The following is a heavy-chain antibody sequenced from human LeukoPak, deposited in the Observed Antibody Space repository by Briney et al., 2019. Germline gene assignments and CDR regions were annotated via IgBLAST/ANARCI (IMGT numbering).Heavy chain of an antibody. Sequence: SETLSLTCTVSGGSISSSSYYWGWIRQPPGKGLEWMGSIYYSGSTYYNPSLKSRVTISVDTSKNQFSLKLSSVTAADTAVFYCARQAGTLLDYFDYWGQGTLVTVSS. CDR3: ARQAGTLLDYFDY. J-gene: IGHJ4*02. CDR2: IYYSGST. CDR1: GGSISSSSYY. V-gene: IGHV4-39*01. D-gene: IGHD6-19*01.